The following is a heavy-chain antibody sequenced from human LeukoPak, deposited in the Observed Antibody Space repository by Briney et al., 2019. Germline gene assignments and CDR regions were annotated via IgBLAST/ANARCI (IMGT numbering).Heavy chain of an antibody. CDR2: IKHDGSDK. Sequence: GGSLRLSCAASGFTISNYWLTWVRQPPGKGLEWVANIKHDGSDKHYTDSVKGRFTNSRDNARNSLSLQMNSLRAEDTAGYYCARASGTKWYYFYYMDVWGKGTTVTVSS. J-gene: IGHJ6*03. CDR1: GFTISNYW. D-gene: IGHD5-12*01. CDR3: ARASGTKWYYFYYMDV. V-gene: IGHV3-7*01.